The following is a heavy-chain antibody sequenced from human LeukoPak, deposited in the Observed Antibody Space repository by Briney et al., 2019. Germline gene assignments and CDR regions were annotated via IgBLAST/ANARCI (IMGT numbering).Heavy chain of an antibody. CDR3: ARLPKPFRGVIMRSYFDY. Sequence: PSETLSLTCTVSGGSISSSSYYWGWIRQPPGKGLEWIGSIYYSGSTYYNPSLKSRVTISVDTSKNQFSLKLSSVTAADTAVYYCARLPKPFRGVIMRSYFDYWGQGTLVTVSS. D-gene: IGHD3-10*01. J-gene: IGHJ4*02. CDR1: GGSISSSSYY. CDR2: IYYSGST. V-gene: IGHV4-39*01.